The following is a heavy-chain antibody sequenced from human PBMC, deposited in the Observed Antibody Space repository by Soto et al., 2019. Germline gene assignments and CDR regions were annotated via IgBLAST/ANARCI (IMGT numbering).Heavy chain of an antibody. CDR3: ARSRTQFGDILTGYYPPRAEYFQH. D-gene: IGHD3-9*01. Sequence: PSETLSLTCTVSGGSISSGGYYWSWIRQHPGKGLEWIGYIYYSGSTYYNPSLKSRVTISVDTSKNQFSLKLSSVTAADTAVYYCARSRTQFGDILTGYYPPRAEYFQHWGQGTLVNVSS. J-gene: IGHJ1*01. CDR1: GGSISSGGYY. V-gene: IGHV4-31*03. CDR2: IYYSGST.